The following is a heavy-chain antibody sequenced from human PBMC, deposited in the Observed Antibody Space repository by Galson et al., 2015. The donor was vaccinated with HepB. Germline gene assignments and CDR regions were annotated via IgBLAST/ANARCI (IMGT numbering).Heavy chain of an antibody. D-gene: IGHD3-22*01. J-gene: IGHJ4*02. V-gene: IGHV1-8*01. CDR3: LRGTSTYHFDNTFPKYFLDF. Sequence: SVKVSCKASGYIFTGYDIDWVRQATGQGLEWMGWMNPRSGNTGYGQKFQGRIIVTRDTSTNTAYMELSSLRPEDTAEYFCLRGTSTYHFDNTFPKYFLDFWGLGTPVTVSP. CDR2: MNPRSGNT. CDR1: GYIFTGYD.